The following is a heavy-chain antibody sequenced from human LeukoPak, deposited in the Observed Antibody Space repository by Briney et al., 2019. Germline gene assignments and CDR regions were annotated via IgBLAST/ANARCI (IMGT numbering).Heavy chain of an antibody. CDR3: AKIVEPADDDAFDI. D-gene: IGHD2-2*01. CDR1: GFTFSGYD. CDR2: ISSSGGST. V-gene: IGHV3-23*01. Sequence: GGSLRLSCAASGFTFSGYDMSWVRQAPGKGLEWVSDISSSGGSTYYADSVKGRFTISRDNSKNTLYLQMNSLRAEDTAVYYCAKIVEPADDDAFDIWRQGTMVTASS. J-gene: IGHJ3*02.